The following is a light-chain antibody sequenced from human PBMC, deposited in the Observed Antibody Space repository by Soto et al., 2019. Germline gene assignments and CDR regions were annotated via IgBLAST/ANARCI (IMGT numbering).Light chain of an antibody. CDR3: VSFAGGTYV. Sequence: QSVLTQSPSASGSPGQSVTISCTGTSSDVGAYIFVSWYQQHPGKAPKLMIYDVNRRPSGVPDRFSGSKSGNTASLTVSGLQAEDEADYYCVSFAGGTYVFGTGTKVTLL. V-gene: IGLV2-8*01. J-gene: IGLJ1*01. CDR2: DVN. CDR1: SSDVGAYIF.